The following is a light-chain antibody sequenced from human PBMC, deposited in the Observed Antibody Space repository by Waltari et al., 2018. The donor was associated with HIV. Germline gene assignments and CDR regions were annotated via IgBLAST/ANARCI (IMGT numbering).Light chain of an antibody. CDR2: CAS. J-gene: IGKJ2*01. CDR1: QSVSSNS. V-gene: IGKV3-20*01. Sequence: EIVLTQSPGTLSLSPGERATLSCRASQSVSSNSLNWYQQKPGRAPRLLIDCASSRATGIPDRFSGSGSETDFTLTISRLEPEDFAVYYCQQYGNSPRYTFGQGTKLEIK. CDR3: QQYGNSPRYT.